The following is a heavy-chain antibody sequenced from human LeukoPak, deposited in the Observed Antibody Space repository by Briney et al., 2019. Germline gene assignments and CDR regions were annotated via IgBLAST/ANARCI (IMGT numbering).Heavy chain of an antibody. J-gene: IGHJ4*02. Sequence: PGGSLRLSCAASGFTFSDYYMSWIRQAPGKGLEWVSYISSSGSTIYYADSVKGRFTISRDNAKNSLYLQMYSLRAEDTAVYYCARDRGYCSGGSCYGDNYFDYWGQGTLATVSS. D-gene: IGHD2-15*01. CDR1: GFTFSDYY. CDR2: ISSSGSTI. CDR3: ARDRGYCSGGSCYGDNYFDY. V-gene: IGHV3-11*01.